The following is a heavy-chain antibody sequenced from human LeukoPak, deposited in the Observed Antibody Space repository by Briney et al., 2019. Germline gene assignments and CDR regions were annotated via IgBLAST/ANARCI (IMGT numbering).Heavy chain of an antibody. D-gene: IGHD3-16*02. CDR2: INPSGGST. CDR3: ARDRYYDYVWGSYRYGLPNY. V-gene: IGHV1-46*01. CDR1: GYTFTSYY. Sequence: ASVKVSCKASGYTFTSYYMHWVRQAPGQGLEWMGIINPSGGSTSYAQKFQGRVTMTRDTSTSTVCMELSSLRSEDTAVYYCARDRYYDYVWGSYRYGLPNYWGQGTLVTVSS. J-gene: IGHJ4*02.